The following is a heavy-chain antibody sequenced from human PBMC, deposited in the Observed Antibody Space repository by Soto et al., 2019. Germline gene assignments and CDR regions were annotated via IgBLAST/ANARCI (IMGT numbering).Heavy chain of an antibody. CDR1: GYTFTSYG. D-gene: IGHD3-9*01. J-gene: IGHJ5*02. V-gene: IGHV1-18*01. CDR2: ISAYNGNT. CDR3: ARVPVHYDILTGNFDP. Sequence: ASVKVSCKASGYTFTSYGISWVRQAPGQGLEWMGWISAYNGNTNYAQKLQGRVTMTTDASTSTAYMELRSLRSDDTAVYYCARVPVHYDILTGNFDPWGQGTLVTVSS.